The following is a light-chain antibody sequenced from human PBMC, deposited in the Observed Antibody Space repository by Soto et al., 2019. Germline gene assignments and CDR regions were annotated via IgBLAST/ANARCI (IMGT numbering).Light chain of an antibody. CDR3: SSYTSINVV. Sequence: QSALTQPASVSGSPGQSITISSTGTSSDIGAYNYVSWYQQHPGKAPKLMIYDVSNRPSGVSNRFSGSKSGNTASLSISGLQAEDEADYYCSSYTSINVVFGGWTKLTVL. CDR1: SSDIGAYNY. CDR2: DVS. V-gene: IGLV2-14*01. J-gene: IGLJ2*01.